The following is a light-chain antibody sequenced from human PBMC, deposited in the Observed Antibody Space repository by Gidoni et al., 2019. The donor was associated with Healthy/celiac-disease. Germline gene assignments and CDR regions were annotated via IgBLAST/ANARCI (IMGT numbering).Light chain of an antibody. CDR1: QSISSW. J-gene: IGKJ1*01. CDR2: TAS. Sequence: DIQLPQPPSPLSASVGDRATITRRASQSISSWLAWYQQKPGKAPKLLIHTASSVESGVPSRFSGSRAGTEFTLTISSLQPDDFANYYWQQYNSYSRTFGQGTKVEIK. V-gene: IGKV1-5*03. CDR3: QQYNSYSRT.